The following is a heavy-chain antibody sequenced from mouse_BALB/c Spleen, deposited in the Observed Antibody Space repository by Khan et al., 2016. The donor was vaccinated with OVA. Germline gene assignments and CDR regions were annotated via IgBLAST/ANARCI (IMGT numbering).Heavy chain of an antibody. CDR3: ARGSGNSRFAY. Sequence: QVQLQQSGAELVRPGVSVKISCKGSGYTFTDYAMHWVKQSHAKSLEWIGVISTYYGDADYNQKFKGKATLTVDKSSSTTYMELPRLTSEDSAIYYCARGSGNSRFAYWGQGTLVTVSA. CDR1: GYTFTDYA. CDR2: ISTYYGDA. J-gene: IGHJ3*01. V-gene: IGHV1S137*01. D-gene: IGHD1-3*01.